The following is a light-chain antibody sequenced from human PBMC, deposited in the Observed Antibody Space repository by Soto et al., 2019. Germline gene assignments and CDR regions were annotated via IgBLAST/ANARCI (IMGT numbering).Light chain of an antibody. CDR2: GYI. Sequence: QLVLTQPPSVSGAPGQTVTISCTGGSSNIGAGFDVHWYHQLPGTAPKLLIYGYINRPSGVPDRFSGSKSGTSASLAISGLQAEDEADYYCQSYDSTLSGVVFGGGTKVTVL. CDR3: QSYDSTLSGVV. CDR1: SSNIGAGFD. V-gene: IGLV1-40*01. J-gene: IGLJ2*01.